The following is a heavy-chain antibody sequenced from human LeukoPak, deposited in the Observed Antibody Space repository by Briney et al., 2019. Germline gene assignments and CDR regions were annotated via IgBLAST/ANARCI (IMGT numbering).Heavy chain of an antibody. CDR2: ISAYNGNT. V-gene: IGHV1-18*01. Sequence: ASVKVSCKASGYTFTSYGLSWVRQAPGQGLEWMGWISAYNGNTNYAQKFQDRVTMTRDTSTSTVYMELSSLRSEDTAVYYCAGSSHQRNWFDPWGQGTLVIVSS. D-gene: IGHD1-26*01. J-gene: IGHJ5*02. CDR1: GYTFTSYG. CDR3: AGSSHQRNWFDP.